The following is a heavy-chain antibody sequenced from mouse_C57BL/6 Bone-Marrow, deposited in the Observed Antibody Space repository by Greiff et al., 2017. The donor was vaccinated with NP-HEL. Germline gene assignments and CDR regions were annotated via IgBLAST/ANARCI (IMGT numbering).Heavy chain of an antibody. CDR1: GFSLTSYG. J-gene: IGHJ4*01. Sequence: VQPQESGPGLVAPSQSLSITCTVSGFSLTSYGVHWVRQPPGKGLEWLVVIWSDGSTTYNSALKSRLSISKDNSKSQVFLKMNSLQTDDTAMYYCARQGGAITTRYYAMDYWGQGTSVTVSS. D-gene: IGHD2-4*01. CDR2: IWSDGST. V-gene: IGHV2-6-1*01. CDR3: ARQGGAITTRYYAMDY.